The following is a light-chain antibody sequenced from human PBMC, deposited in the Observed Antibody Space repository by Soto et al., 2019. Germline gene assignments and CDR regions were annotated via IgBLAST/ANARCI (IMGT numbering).Light chain of an antibody. CDR2: GAS. V-gene: IGKV1-12*01. J-gene: IGKJ2*01. CDR3: QQANIFPYT. CDR1: LTISTW. Sequence: DIQMTQSPSFVSASVGDRVTFTCRASLTISTWLAWYQQKPGKAPKLLIYGASSLHSGVPSRFSGSGSGTEFTLTISSLQPEDFATYYCQQANIFPYTFGQGTKLEIK.